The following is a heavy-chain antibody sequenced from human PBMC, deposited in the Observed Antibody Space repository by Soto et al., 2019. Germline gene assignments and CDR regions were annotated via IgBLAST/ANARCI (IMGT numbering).Heavy chain of an antibody. Sequence: GGSLRLSCAASGFTFSSYAMSWVRQAPGKGLEWVSAISGSGGSTYYADSVKGRFTISRDNSKNTLYLQMNSLRVEDTAVYYCAKDLNDYGDQIFDYWGQGTLVTVSS. CDR3: AKDLNDYGDQIFDY. D-gene: IGHD4-17*01. V-gene: IGHV3-23*01. J-gene: IGHJ4*02. CDR1: GFTFSSYA. CDR2: ISGSGGST.